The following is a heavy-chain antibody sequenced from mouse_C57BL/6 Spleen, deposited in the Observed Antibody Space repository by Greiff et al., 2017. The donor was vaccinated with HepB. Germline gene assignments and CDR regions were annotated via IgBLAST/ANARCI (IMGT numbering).Heavy chain of an antibody. J-gene: IGHJ2*01. CDR1: GYTFTSYW. V-gene: IGHV1-55*01. CDR2: IYPGSGST. D-gene: IGHD4-1*01. Sequence: QVQLQQPGAELVKPGASVKMSCKASGYTFTSYWITWVKQRPGQGLEWIGDIYPGSGSTNYTEKFKSKATLTVDTASSTAYMQHSSLTSEDSAVYYCAKGSNWDGGFDYWCQGTTLTVSS. CDR3: AKGSNWDGGFDY.